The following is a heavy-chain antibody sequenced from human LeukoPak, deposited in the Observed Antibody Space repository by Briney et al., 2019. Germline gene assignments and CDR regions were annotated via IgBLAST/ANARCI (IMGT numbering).Heavy chain of an antibody. CDR3: ARHRRKLRYLDWPKLYYFDY. CDR1: GGCISSYY. V-gene: IGHV4-59*08. CDR2: IYYSGST. J-gene: IGHJ4*02. Sequence: KSSETLSLTCTVSGGCISSYYWSWIRQPPGKGLEWIGYIYYSGSTNYNPSLKSRVTISVDTSKNQFSLKLSSVTAADTAVYYCARHRRKLRYLDWPKLYYFDYWGQGTLVTVSS. D-gene: IGHD3-9*01.